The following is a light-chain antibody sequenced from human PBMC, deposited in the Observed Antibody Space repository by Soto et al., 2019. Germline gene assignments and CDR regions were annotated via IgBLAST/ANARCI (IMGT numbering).Light chain of an antibody. CDR3: LHDYTCPRT. J-gene: IGKJ1*01. CDR2: WAS. Sequence: DIVMTQSADSLAVSLGERAPINCKSSQSGFSSSTSKNYLAWFQQKPGQPPKLLIYWASARESGVTDRFSGSGSGTDFTLTINSLQAEAGAGYYCLHDYTCPRTFGQGTKVDI. CDR1: QSGFSSSTSKNY. V-gene: IGKV4-1*01.